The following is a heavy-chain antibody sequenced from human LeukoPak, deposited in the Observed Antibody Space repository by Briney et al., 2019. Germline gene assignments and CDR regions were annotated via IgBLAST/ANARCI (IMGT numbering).Heavy chain of an antibody. D-gene: IGHD1-1*01. V-gene: IGHV4-39*07. CDR3: ARGEETDWNDNGMDV. CDR2: IYYSGST. J-gene: IGHJ6*02. Sequence: SETLSLTCTVSGGSISSGGYYWSWIRQHPGKGLEWIGSIYYSGSTYYNPSLKSRVTISVDTSKNQFSLKLSSVTAADTAVYYCARGEETDWNDNGMDVWGQGTTVTVSS. CDR1: GGSISSGGYY.